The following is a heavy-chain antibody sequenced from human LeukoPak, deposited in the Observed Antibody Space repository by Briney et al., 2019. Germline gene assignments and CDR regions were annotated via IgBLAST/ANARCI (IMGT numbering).Heavy chain of an antibody. J-gene: IGHJ5*02. CDR1: GGSISSYY. V-gene: IGHV4-59*08. Sequence: SETLSLTCTVSGGSISSYYWSWIRQPPGKGLEWIGYIYYSGSTNYNPSLKSRVTISVDTSKNQFSLKLSSVTAADAAVYYCASLSRLCWFDPWGQGTLVTVSS. CDR3: ASLSRLCWFDP. D-gene: IGHD2-21*01. CDR2: IYYSGST.